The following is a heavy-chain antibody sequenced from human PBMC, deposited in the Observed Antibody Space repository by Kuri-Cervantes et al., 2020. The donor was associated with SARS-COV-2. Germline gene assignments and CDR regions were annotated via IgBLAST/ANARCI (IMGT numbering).Heavy chain of an antibody. V-gene: IGHV3-30*03. CDR2: ISYDGNE. J-gene: IGHJ3*02. CDR3: AGFPEWELLPFDI. CDR1: GFTFSSYS. Sequence: GESLKISCAASGFTFSSYSMHWVRQAPGEGLEWVALISYDGNEYYADSVRGRFTISRDNSKNTLYLQLNNLRTEDTAVYYCAGFPEWELLPFDIWGQGTMVTVSS. D-gene: IGHD1-26*01.